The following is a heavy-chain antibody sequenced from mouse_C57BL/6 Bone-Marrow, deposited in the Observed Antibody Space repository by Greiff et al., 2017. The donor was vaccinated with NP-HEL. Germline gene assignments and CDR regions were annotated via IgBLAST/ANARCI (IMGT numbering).Heavy chain of an antibody. Sequence: VQLQQSGAELVRPGTSVKMSCKASGYTFTNYWIGWAKQRPGHGLEWIGDIYPGGGYTNYNEKFKGKATLTADKSSSTAYMQFSSLTSEDSAIYYCARWGITDHYAMDYWGQETSVTVSS. CDR2: IYPGGGYT. CDR3: ARWGITDHYAMDY. J-gene: IGHJ4*01. D-gene: IGHD1-3*01. V-gene: IGHV1-63*01. CDR1: GYTFTNYW.